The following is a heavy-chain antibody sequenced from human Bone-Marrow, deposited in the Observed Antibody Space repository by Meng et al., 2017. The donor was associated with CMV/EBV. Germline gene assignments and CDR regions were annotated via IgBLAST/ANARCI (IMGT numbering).Heavy chain of an antibody. Sequence: GESLKISWQASGLTFSSYRLNWVRQAPGKGLEWVSSIGSSSSYIYYADSVKGRFTISRDNAKNSLYLQMNSLRAEDTAVYACARANSRSWYGGELDYWGQGTLVTVSS. CDR3: ARANSRSWYGGELDY. CDR2: IGSSSSYI. CDR1: GLTFSSYR. D-gene: IGHD6-13*01. V-gene: IGHV3-21*01. J-gene: IGHJ4*02.